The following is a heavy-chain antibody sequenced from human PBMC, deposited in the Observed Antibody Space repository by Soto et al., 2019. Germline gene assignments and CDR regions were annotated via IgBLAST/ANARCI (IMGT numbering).Heavy chain of an antibody. CDR3: ARGGDVVLVTAPLDN. Sequence: QVQLVQSGAEVKKPGASVKVSCRTSGYTFTNYYMHWVRQAPGQGLEWMGLIKCSGGETTYAQKCLGSVTMTRDTSTSTVYREVRSLRSEDTAVYYCARGGDVVLVTAPLDNWGQGTLVTVSS. CDR2: IKCSGGET. V-gene: IGHV1-46*03. D-gene: IGHD2-21*02. J-gene: IGHJ4*02. CDR1: GYTFTNYY.